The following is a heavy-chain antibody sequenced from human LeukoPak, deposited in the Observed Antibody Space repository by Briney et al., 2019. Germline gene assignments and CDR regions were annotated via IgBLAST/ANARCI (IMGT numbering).Heavy chain of an antibody. Sequence: GGSLRLSCAASGFTFSSYGMHWVRQAPGKGLEWVAVISYDGSNNYYADSVKGRFTISRDNSKNTLYLQMNSLRAEDTAVYYCTRDRSLGCDHWGQGTLVTVSS. J-gene: IGHJ4*02. CDR2: ISYDGSNN. CDR3: TRDRSLGCDH. D-gene: IGHD1-26*01. CDR1: GFTFSSYG. V-gene: IGHV3-30*03.